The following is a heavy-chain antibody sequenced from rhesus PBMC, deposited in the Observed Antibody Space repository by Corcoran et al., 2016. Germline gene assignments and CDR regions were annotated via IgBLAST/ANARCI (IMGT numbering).Heavy chain of an antibody. Sequence: QVQLQESGPGLVKPSETLSLTCSISGDSISGYFWNWLRRPPGKGLEWMWYIGGSTGSTYYNASLKRRVSFSTDTSQNQFSLELPSMTAADTAVYYCARFPGYYPNVDFWGQGILVTVSS. CDR3: ARFPGYYPNVDF. CDR2: IGGSTGST. D-gene: IGHD3-28*01. J-gene: IGHJ4*01. V-gene: IGHV4-165*02. CDR1: GDSISGYF.